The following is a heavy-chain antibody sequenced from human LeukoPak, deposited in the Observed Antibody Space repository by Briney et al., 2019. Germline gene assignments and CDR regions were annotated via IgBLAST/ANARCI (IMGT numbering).Heavy chain of an antibody. CDR1: GASISSHY. Sequence: SETLSLTCTVSGASISSHYWSWIRQPPGKGLEWIGYISYTGSTDYNPSLTSRVTISLDTSTNQFSLKMTSVTPADTAVYYRARAGGDITSSQDLDYWGQGTLVTVSS. D-gene: IGHD3-10*01. J-gene: IGHJ4*02. V-gene: IGHV4-59*11. CDR3: ARAGGDITSSQDLDY. CDR2: ISYTGST.